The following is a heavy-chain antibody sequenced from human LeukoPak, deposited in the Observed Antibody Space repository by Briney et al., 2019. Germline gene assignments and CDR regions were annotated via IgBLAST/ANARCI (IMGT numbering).Heavy chain of an antibody. D-gene: IGHD1-26*01. CDR1: GYTFTKYD. V-gene: IGHV1-18*01. CDR3: ARDLRSGNYDFDY. J-gene: IGHJ4*02. Sequence: ASVKVSCKASGYTFTKYDITWVRQAPGQGLEWMGWISTHNGHTNYAQKLQGRVTMTTDTSTTTAYMELRSLRSDDTAMYYCARDLRSGNYDFDYWSQGTLVTVSS. CDR2: ISTHNGHT.